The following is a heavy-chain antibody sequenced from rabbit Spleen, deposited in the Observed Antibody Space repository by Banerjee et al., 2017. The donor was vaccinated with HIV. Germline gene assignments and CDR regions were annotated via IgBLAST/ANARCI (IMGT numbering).Heavy chain of an antibody. V-gene: IGHV1S47*01. J-gene: IGHJ4*01. CDR3: ARDLDGVIGWNFGW. CDR1: GFDFSSYG. CDR2: IDPVFGTT. Sequence: QQQLVESGGGLVKPGASLTLTCKASGFDFSSYGVSWVRQGPGKGLEWIGYIDPVFGTTNYATWVNGRFTISSHNAQNTLYLQLNSLTVADTATYFCARDLDGVIGWNFGWWGQGTLVTVS. D-gene: IGHD4-1*01.